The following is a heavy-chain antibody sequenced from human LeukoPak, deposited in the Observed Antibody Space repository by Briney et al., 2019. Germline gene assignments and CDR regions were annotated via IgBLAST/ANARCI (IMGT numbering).Heavy chain of an antibody. V-gene: IGHV5-51*01. D-gene: IGHD3-22*01. CDR3: ARQLTYYYDSSGLFHWFDP. CDR1: GYSFTSYW. J-gene: IGHJ5*02. Sequence: PGESLKISCKGSGYSFTSYWIGWVRQMPGKGLEWKGIIYPGDSDTRYSPSFQGQVTISADKSISTAYLQWSSLKASDTAMYYCARQLTYYYDSSGLFHWFDPWGQGTLVTVSS. CDR2: IYPGDSDT.